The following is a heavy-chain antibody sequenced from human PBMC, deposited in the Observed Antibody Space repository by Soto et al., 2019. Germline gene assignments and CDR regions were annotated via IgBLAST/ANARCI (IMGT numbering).Heavy chain of an antibody. CDR2: ISSSSSYI. V-gene: IGHV3-21*01. D-gene: IGHD2-15*01. J-gene: IGHJ3*02. CDR3: ARTPYCSGGSCYSGYAFDM. Sequence: GGSLRLSCAASGFTFSSYSMNWVRQAPGKGLEWVSSISSSSSYIYYADSVKGRFTISRDDAKNSLYLQMNSLRAEDTAVYYCARTPYCSGGSCYSGYAFDMWGQGTMVTVSS. CDR1: GFTFSSYS.